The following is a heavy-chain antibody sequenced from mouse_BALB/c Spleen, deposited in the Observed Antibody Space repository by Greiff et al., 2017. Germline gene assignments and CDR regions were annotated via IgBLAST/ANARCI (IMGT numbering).Heavy chain of an antibody. CDR1: GFNIKDTY. CDR3: ARCGNYQAWFAY. V-gene: IGHV14-3*02. D-gene: IGHD2-1*01. Sequence: VQLKQSGAELVKPGASVKLSCTASGFNIKDTYMHWVKQRPEQGLEWIGRIDPANGNTKYDPKFQGKATITADTSSNTAYLQLSSLTSEDTAVYYCARCGNYQAWFAYWGQGTLVTVSA. J-gene: IGHJ3*01. CDR2: IDPANGNT.